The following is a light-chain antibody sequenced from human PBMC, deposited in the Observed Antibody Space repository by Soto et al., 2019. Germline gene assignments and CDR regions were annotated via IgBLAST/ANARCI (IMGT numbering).Light chain of an antibody. CDR1: ISDVDDYNY. CDR2: EVT. CDR3: SSYTSSTRV. V-gene: IGLV2-14*01. Sequence: QSALTQPASVSRSPGQSITISCTGIISDVDDYNYVSWYQQHPGKVPKLIIYEVTKRPSGVSNHFSGSKSGNTASLTISGLQTDDEADYYCSSYTSSTRVFGGGTKLTVL. J-gene: IGLJ3*02.